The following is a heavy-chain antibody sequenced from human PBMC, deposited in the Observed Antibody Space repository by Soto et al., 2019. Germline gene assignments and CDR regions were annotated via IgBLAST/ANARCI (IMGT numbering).Heavy chain of an antibody. CDR2: IYTSGST. CDR3: ARGIYSKVGATIWFDP. D-gene: IGHD1-26*01. CDR1: GGSINSYY. J-gene: IGHJ5*02. V-gene: IGHV4-4*07. Sequence: SETLSLTCTVSGGSINSYYWSWIRQPAGKGLEWIGRIYTSGSTNYNPSLKSRVTMSVDTSKNRFSLKLSSVTAADTAVYYCARGIYSKVGATIWFDPWGQGTLVTVSS.